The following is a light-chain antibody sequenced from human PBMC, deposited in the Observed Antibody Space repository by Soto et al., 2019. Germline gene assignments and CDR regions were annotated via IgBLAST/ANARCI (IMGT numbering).Light chain of an antibody. CDR2: DAS. CDR3: QQYNSYPIT. V-gene: IGKV1-5*01. Sequence: DIQMTQSPSTLSASVGDRVTITCRASQSVSNRLAWYQQKPGKAPKLLTYDASILESGAPSRFSGSGSGTEFTLSITGLQPDDFATYYCQQYNSYPITFGQGTRLEIK. CDR1: QSVSNR. J-gene: IGKJ5*01.